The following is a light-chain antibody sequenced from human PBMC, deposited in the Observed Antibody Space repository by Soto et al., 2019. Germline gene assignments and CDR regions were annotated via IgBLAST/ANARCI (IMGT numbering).Light chain of an antibody. Sequence: QTVLTKPPSVSGSPGQSVTISCTGASTDFVSYNPDSWYQPPPGTAPKLLIYEASNRPSGVPSRFSSSKCGNTASLTISWLQAADEADYYCSLYASKNTYDVGTGPKVNVL. V-gene: IGLV2-18*01. J-gene: IGLJ1*01. CDR1: STDFVSYNP. CDR3: SLYASKNTYD. CDR2: EAS.